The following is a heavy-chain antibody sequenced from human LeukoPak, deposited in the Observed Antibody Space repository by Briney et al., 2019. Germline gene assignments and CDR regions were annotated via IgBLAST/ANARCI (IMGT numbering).Heavy chain of an antibody. CDR2: IYPGDSDT. V-gene: IGHV5-51*01. CDR1: GYSFTSYW. CDR3: AREYSSSWYNYYYGMDV. Sequence: GESLKISCKGSGYSFTSYWIGWVRQLPGKGLEWMGIIYPGDSDTRYSPSFQGQVTISADKSISTAYLQWSSLKASDTAMYYCAREYSSSWYNYYYGMDVWGQGTTVTVSS. D-gene: IGHD6-13*01. J-gene: IGHJ6*02.